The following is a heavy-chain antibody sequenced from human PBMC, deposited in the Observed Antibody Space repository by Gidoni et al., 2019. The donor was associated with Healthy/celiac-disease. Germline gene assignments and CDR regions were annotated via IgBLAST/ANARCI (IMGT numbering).Heavy chain of an antibody. CDR1: GYSISSGYY. J-gene: IGHJ6*02. Sequence: QVQPQASGPGLVEPSETLSLTCTVSGYSISSGYYRVWLRQPPGKGLEWIGSIYHSGSTYYNPSFKSRVTISVDTSKNQFSLKLSSVTAADTAVYYCARKTTGNYYYYGMDVWGQGTTVTVSS. V-gene: IGHV4-38-2*02. D-gene: IGHD1-1*01. CDR2: IYHSGST. CDR3: ARKTTGNYYYYGMDV.